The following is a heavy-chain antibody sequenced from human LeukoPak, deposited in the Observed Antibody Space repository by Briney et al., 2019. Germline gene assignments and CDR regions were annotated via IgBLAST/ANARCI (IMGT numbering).Heavy chain of an antibody. CDR1: GFTFSSYS. J-gene: IGHJ4*02. D-gene: IGHD6-13*01. CDR2: ISSSSSYI. Sequence: GGSLRLSCAASGFTFSSYSMNWVRQAPGKGLEWVSSISSSSSYIYYADSVKGRFTISRDNSKNTLYLQMNSLRAEDTAVYYCAKYSSSWYDSGDYWGQGTLVTVSS. V-gene: IGHV3-21*01. CDR3: AKYSSSWYDSGDY.